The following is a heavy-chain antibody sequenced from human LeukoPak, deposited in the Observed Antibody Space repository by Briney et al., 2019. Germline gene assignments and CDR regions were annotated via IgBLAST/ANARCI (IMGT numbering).Heavy chain of an antibody. J-gene: IGHJ4*02. V-gene: IGHV3-21*01. CDR1: GFTFSNAW. CDR3: AYGDYGSY. Sequence: GGSLRLSCAASGFTFSNAWMSWVRQAPGKGLEWVSSISSSSSYIYYADSVKGRFTISRDNAKNSLYLQMNSLRAEDTAVYYCAYGDYGSYWGQGTLVTVSS. CDR2: ISSSSSYI. D-gene: IGHD4-17*01.